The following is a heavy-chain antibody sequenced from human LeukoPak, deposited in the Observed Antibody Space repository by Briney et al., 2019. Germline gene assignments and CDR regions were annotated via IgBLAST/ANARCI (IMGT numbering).Heavy chain of an antibody. CDR1: GYSFNTYW. V-gene: IGHV5-51*01. D-gene: IGHD5-18*01. CDR3: ARRDTAMLGGAFDI. J-gene: IGHJ3*02. Sequence: GESLKISCKGSGYSFNTYWIGWVRQMPGEGLGWMGIIYPGDSDTKYSPSFQGQVTISADKSISTAYLQWSSLKASDTAMYYCARRDTAMLGGAFDIWGQGTMVTVSS. CDR2: IYPGDSDT.